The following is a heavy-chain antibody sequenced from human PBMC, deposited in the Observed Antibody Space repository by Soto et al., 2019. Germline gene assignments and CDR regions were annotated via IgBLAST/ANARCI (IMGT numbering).Heavy chain of an antibody. Sequence: QVQLVQSGAEVKKPGSSVKVSCKASGGTFSSYAISWVRQAPGQGLEWMGGIIPIFGTANYAQKLQGMVTIVADESTPTAYMEMSSLRFEDTVVYYCARGLGGVLWTGIGWFSAHWGQGTLVTVSS. J-gene: IGHJ4*02. D-gene: IGHD3-16*01. CDR3: ARGLGGVLWTGIGWFSAH. CDR1: GGTFSSYA. V-gene: IGHV1-69*12. CDR2: IIPIFGTA.